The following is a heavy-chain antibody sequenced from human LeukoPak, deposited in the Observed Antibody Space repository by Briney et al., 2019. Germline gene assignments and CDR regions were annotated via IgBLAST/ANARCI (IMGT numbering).Heavy chain of an antibody. CDR3: AKSAPSKY. V-gene: IGHV3-23*01. J-gene: IGHJ4*02. CDR2: IISSAAST. Sequence: PGGSLRLSCTVSGLTFGDYAMSWVRQAPGKGLEWVSHIISSAASTDYADSVKGRFTISRDNSKNTLYLQMTSLRAEDTAVCYCAKSAPSKYWGQGTLVTVSS. D-gene: IGHD4-11*01. CDR1: GLTFGDYA.